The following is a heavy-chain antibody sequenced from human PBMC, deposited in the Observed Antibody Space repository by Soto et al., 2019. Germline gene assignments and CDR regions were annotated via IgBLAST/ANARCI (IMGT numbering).Heavy chain of an antibody. J-gene: IGHJ5*02. Sequence: EVQLLVSGGGSVQPGGSLRLSCAASGFSFSNYAMSWVRQAPGTGLEWVSAIDSGGGSTYYAASVKGRLSISRDNSMNNLYLQMNSLRAEDTAIYYCTKEHSNYPDNWFDPWGQGTLVTVSS. CDR1: GFSFSNYA. CDR3: TKEHSNYPDNWFDP. V-gene: IGHV3-23*01. D-gene: IGHD4-4*01. CDR2: IDSGGGST.